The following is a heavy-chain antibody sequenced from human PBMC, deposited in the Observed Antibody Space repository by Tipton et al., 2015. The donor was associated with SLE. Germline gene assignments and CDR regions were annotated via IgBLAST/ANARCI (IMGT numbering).Heavy chain of an antibody. CDR3: ARDRSRSGSDVFDY. CDR2: VNPDTGGT. CDR1: GYTFSSNY. V-gene: IGHV1-46*01. Sequence: QSGAEVKKPGASVKVSCTASGYTFSSNYIHWVRQAPGQGLEWMGIVNPDTGGTSYAQRFQGRVTVTADTSSSTAYVELSSLRFDDTAVYYCARDRSRSGSDVFDYWGHGSLVTVSS. D-gene: IGHD1-26*01. J-gene: IGHJ4*01.